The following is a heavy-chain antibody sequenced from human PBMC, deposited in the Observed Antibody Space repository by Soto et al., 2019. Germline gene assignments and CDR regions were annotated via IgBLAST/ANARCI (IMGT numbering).Heavy chain of an antibody. CDR1: GFTFDDYA. CDR3: AKDKAYYYYYGMDV. V-gene: IGHV3-9*01. CDR2: ISWNSGSI. Sequence: GGSLRLSCAASGFTFDDYAMHWVRQAPGKGLEWVSGISWNSGSIGYADSVKGRFTISRDNAKNSLYLQMNSLRAEDTALYYCAKDKAYYYYYGMDVWGQGTTVTVSS. J-gene: IGHJ6*02.